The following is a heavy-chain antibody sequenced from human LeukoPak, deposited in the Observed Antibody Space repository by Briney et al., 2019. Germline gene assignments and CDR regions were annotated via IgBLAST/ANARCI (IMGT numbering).Heavy chain of an antibody. Sequence: GGSLRLTCAASGFTFSSYSMNWVRQAPGKGLEWVSSISSSSSYIYYADSVKGRFTISRDNAKNSLYLQMNSLRAEDTAVYYCAILPVVTPGMDVWGQGTTVTVSS. D-gene: IGHD4-23*01. J-gene: IGHJ6*02. V-gene: IGHV3-21*01. CDR2: ISSSSSYI. CDR3: AILPVVTPGMDV. CDR1: GFTFSSYS.